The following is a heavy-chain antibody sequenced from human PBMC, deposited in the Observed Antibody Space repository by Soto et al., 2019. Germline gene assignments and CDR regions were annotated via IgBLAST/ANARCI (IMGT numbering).Heavy chain of an antibody. J-gene: IGHJ6*02. CDR2: ISYDGSNK. D-gene: IGHD3-10*01. Sequence: LRLSCAASGFTFSSYGMHWVRQAPGKGLEWVAVISYDGSNKYYADSVKGRFTISRDNSKNTLYLQMNSLRAEDTAAYYCAKETIMVRGVIIGYYGMDVWGQGTTVTVSS. CDR3: AKETIMVRGVIIGYYGMDV. V-gene: IGHV3-30*18. CDR1: GFTFSSYG.